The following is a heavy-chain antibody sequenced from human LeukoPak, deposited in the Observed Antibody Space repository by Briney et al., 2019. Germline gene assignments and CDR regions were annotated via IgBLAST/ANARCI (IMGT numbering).Heavy chain of an antibody. V-gene: IGHV3-21*01. CDR1: GFTFSSYS. D-gene: IGHD3-3*01. J-gene: IGHJ3*02. Sequence: GGSLRLSCAASGFTFSSYSMNWLRQAPGKGLEWVSSISSSSSYIYYADSVKGRFTISRHNAKNSLYLQMNSLRAEDTAVYYCARAGPSRGLRFLEWLTFDAFDIWGQGTMVTVSS. CDR2: ISSSSSYI. CDR3: ARAGPSRGLRFLEWLTFDAFDI.